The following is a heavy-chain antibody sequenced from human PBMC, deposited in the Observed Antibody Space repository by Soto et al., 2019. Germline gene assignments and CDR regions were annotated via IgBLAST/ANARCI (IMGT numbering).Heavy chain of an antibody. Sequence: SETLSLTCTVSGDSISTFYWSWIRQPPGKGLEWIGYIHYSGSTNYNPPLKSQVIISVDTSKNQFSLKLSSVTAADTAVYFCARVRSNLFDYWGQGTLVTV. CDR1: GDSISTFY. J-gene: IGHJ4*02. CDR3: ARVRSNLFDY. CDR2: IHYSGST. V-gene: IGHV4-59*01. D-gene: IGHD3-3*01.